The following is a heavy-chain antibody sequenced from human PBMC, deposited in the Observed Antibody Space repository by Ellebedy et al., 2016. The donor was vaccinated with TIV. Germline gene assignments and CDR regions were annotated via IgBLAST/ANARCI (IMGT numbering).Heavy chain of an antibody. Sequence: PGGSLRLSCAASGFTFSRYAMSWVRQAPGKGLEWVSYISSSSSTIYYADSVKGRFTISRDNSGNTLYLQMSSLRAEDTAIYYCAKGRSGTYIHHAFDYWGQGTLVTVSS. CDR1: GFTFSRYA. V-gene: IGHV3-48*01. D-gene: IGHD1-14*01. CDR2: ISSSSSTI. CDR3: AKGRSGTYIHHAFDY. J-gene: IGHJ4*02.